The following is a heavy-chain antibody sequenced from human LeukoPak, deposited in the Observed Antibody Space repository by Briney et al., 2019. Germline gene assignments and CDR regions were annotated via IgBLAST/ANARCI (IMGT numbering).Heavy chain of an antibody. D-gene: IGHD3-10*01. CDR2: INSDGSGT. Sequence: GGSLRLSCATSGFIFGNYRMHWVRQAPGKGLVWVSRINSDGSGTDYADSVKGRFTISRDNAKNTLYLQMNSLRAEDTAMYYCARDYGRSRDYGMDVWGQGTTVTVSS. CDR1: GFIFGNYR. V-gene: IGHV3-74*01. CDR3: ARDYGRSRDYGMDV. J-gene: IGHJ6*02.